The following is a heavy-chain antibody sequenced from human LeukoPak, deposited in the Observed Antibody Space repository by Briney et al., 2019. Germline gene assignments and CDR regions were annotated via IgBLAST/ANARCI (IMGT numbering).Heavy chain of an antibody. D-gene: IGHD3-10*01. J-gene: IGHJ4*02. CDR2: ISGSGSNI. CDR3: ARVRIRDYYGSGSHYFDY. Sequence: GGSLRLSCAASGFIFSSYEMNWVRQTPGKGLEWVSYISGSGSNIFYADSVKGRVTISRDNSKNTLYLQMNSLGAEDTAVYYCARVRIRDYYGSGSHYFDYWGQGTLVTVSS. CDR1: GFIFSSYE. V-gene: IGHV3-48*03.